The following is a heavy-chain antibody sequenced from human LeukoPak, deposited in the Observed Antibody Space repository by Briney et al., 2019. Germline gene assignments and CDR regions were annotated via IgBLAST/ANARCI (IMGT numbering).Heavy chain of an antibody. J-gene: IGHJ5*02. Sequence: SETLSLTCAVYGGSFSGYYWSWIRQPPGKGLEWIGEINHSGSTNYNPSLKSRVTISVDTSKNQLSLKLSSVTAADTAVYYCGKGKYNWFDPWGQGTLVTVSS. CDR3: GKGKYNWFDP. V-gene: IGHV4-34*01. CDR2: INHSGST. CDR1: GGSFSGYY.